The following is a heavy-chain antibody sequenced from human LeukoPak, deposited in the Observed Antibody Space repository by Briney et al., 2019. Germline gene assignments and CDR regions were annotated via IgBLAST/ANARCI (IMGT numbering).Heavy chain of an antibody. V-gene: IGHV4-39*07. J-gene: IGHJ5*02. CDR3: ARDLVYDFWSGYYDNWFDP. D-gene: IGHD3-3*01. CDR1: GGSISSSSYY. Sequence: SETLSLTCTVSGGSISSSSYYWGWIRQPPGKGLEWIGSIYYSGSTYYNPSLKSRVTISVDTSKNQFSLKLSFVTAADTAVYYCARDLVYDFWSGYYDNWFDPWGQGTLVTVSS. CDR2: IYYSGST.